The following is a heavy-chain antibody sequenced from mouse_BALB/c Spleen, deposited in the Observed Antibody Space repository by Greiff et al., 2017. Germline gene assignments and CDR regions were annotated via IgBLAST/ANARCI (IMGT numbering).Heavy chain of an antibody. V-gene: IGHV3-2*02. J-gene: IGHJ3*01. D-gene: IGHD2-1*01. Sequence: DVQLVESGPGLVKPSQSLSLTCTVTGYSITSDYAWHWIRQFPGNKLEWMGYISYSGSTSYNPSLKSRISITRDTSKNQFFLQLNSVTTEDTATYYCARSGVYYGNCWFAYWGQGTLVTVSA. CDR3: ARSGVYYGNCWFAY. CDR2: ISYSGST. CDR1: GYSITSDYA.